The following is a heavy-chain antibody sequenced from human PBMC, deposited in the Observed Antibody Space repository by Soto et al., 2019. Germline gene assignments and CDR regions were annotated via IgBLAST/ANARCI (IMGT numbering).Heavy chain of an antibody. J-gene: IGHJ6*02. CDR2: MYNTGST. CDR1: GGSISGYY. Sequence: QVQLQESGPGLVKPSETLSLTCTVSGGSISGYYWSWIRQPPGKGLEWIGYMYNTGSTVYNPSFKSRVTISVETSKNQVSLKLNSVTAADTAVYYCSRGLWGYCGTDFYPLDVWCQGTTVNVS. D-gene: IGHD2-21*02. V-gene: IGHV4-59*01. CDR3: SRGLWGYCGTDFYPLDV.